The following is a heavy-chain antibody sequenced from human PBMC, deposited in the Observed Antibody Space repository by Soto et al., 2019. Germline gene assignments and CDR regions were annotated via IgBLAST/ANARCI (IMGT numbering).Heavy chain of an antibody. CDR2: FIPIFPTP. D-gene: IGHD5-12*01. CDR3: ARDKDRLQLGGNYYSILDV. Sequence: QVQLEQSGAEVKKPGSSVKVSCKASGGTFSTSAISWVRQAPGQGLEWMGGFIPIFPTPDYAHKFQGRLTITADESTSTAYMELSGLKSDDTAVYYWARDKDRLQLGGNYYSILDVWGQGTTVTVSS. CDR1: GGTFSTSA. J-gene: IGHJ6*02. V-gene: IGHV1-69*12.